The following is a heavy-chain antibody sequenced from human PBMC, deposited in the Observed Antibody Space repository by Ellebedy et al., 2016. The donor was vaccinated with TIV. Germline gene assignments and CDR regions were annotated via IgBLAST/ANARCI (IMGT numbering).Heavy chain of an antibody. CDR1: GFTFSDYY. D-gene: IGHD3-22*01. Sequence: GESLKISCAASGFTFSDYYMSWIRQAPGKGLEWVSYISSSGSTIYYADSVKGRFTISRDNAKNSLYLQMNSLRAEDTAVYYCARDRDSYDNSGYLGYWGQGTLVSVSS. J-gene: IGHJ4*02. CDR2: ISSSGSTI. CDR3: ARDRDSYDNSGYLGY. V-gene: IGHV3-11*04.